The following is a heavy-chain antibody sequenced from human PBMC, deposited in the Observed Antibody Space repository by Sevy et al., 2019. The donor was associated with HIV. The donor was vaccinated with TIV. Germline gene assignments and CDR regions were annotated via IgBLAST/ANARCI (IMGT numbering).Heavy chain of an antibody. CDR2: ISYDGSNK. CDR1: GFTFSSYT. D-gene: IGHD3-10*01. J-gene: IGHJ4*02. Sequence: GGSLTLSCAASGFTFSSYTMHWVRHAPGKGLEWVTVISYDGSNKYYADSVKGRFTISRDNSKNTLYLQMNSLRAEDTAVYYCARDRDMVRGVILDYWGQGTLVTVSS. CDR3: ARDRDMVRGVILDY. V-gene: IGHV3-30-3*01.